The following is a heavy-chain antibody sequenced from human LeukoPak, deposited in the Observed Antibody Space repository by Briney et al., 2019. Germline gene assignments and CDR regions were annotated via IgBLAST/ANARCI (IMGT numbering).Heavy chain of an antibody. CDR3: ARGLPNWFDP. J-gene: IGHJ5*02. CDR2: IYSGGST. Sequence: GGSLRLSCAASGFTVSSNYMSWVRQAPGKGLEWVSVIYSGGSTYYADSVKGRFTISRHNSKNTLYLQMNSLRAGDTAVYYCARGLPNWFDPWGQGTLVTVSS. CDR1: GFTVSSNY. D-gene: IGHD4-11*01. V-gene: IGHV3-53*04.